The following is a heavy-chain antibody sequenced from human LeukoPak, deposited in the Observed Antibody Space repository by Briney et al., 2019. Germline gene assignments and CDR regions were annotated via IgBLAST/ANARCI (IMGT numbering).Heavy chain of an antibody. CDR1: GFTFSSYA. J-gene: IGHJ6*03. V-gene: IGHV3-64*01. CDR3: ARSYYGLGSYYTKYYYYYYMDV. Sequence: GGSLRLSCAASGFTFSSYAMHWVRQAPGKGLEYVSAISSNGGSTYYANSVKGRFTISRDNSKNTLYLQMGSLRAEDMAVYYCARSYYGLGSYYTKYYYYYYMDVWGKGTTVTISS. D-gene: IGHD3-10*01. CDR2: ISSNGGST.